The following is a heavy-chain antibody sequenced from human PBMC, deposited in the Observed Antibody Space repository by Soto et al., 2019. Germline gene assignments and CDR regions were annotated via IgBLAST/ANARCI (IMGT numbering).Heavy chain of an antibody. D-gene: IGHD4-17*01. J-gene: IGHJ4*02. CDR3: AKGHDYGDYVFHY. CDR1: GFTFSSYG. Sequence: GGSLRLSCAASGFTFSSYGMHWVRQAPGKGLEWVAVISYDGSNKYYADSVKGRFTISRDNSKNTLYLQMNSLRAEDTAVYYWAKGHDYGDYVFHYWGQGTLVTDSS. V-gene: IGHV3-30*18. CDR2: ISYDGSNK.